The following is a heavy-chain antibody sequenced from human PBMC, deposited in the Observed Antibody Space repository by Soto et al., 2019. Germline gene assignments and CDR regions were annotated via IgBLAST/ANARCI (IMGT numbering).Heavy chain of an antibody. V-gene: IGHV4-39*01. CDR2: IYYSGTT. CDR1: GASITSGDFY. CDR3: ARHFSVDYFDY. Sequence: SETLSLTCTVSGASITSGDFYWNWTRQPPGKGLEWIGNIYYSGTTYYNPSLKNRVTISVDTSKNQFSLKLSSVTAADTAVYYCARHFSVDYFDYWGQGALVTVSS. J-gene: IGHJ4*02.